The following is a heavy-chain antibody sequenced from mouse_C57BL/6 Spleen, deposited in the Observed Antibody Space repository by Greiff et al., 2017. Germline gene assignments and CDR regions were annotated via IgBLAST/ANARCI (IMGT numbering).Heavy chain of an antibody. CDR3: ARSVDSSGSPYAY. Sequence: VQLQQSGAELARPGASVKLSCKASGYTFTSYGISWVKQRTGQGLEWIGEIYPRSGNTYYNEKFKGKAPLTADKSSSTAYMELRSLTSEDSAVYFCARSVDSSGSPYAYWGQGTLVTVSA. D-gene: IGHD3-2*02. V-gene: IGHV1-81*01. CDR2: IYPRSGNT. J-gene: IGHJ3*01. CDR1: GYTFTSYG.